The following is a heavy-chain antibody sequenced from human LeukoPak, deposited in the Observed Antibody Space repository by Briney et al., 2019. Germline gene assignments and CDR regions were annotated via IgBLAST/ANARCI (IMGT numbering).Heavy chain of an antibody. Sequence: EASVKVSCKASGYTFTSYYMHWVRQAPGQGLEWMGIINPSGGSTSYAQKFQGRVTMTRDTSTSTVYMELSSLRSEDTAVYYCARETDDYYDSSGYYPFGYWGQGTLVTVSS. V-gene: IGHV1-46*01. J-gene: IGHJ4*02. CDR3: ARETDDYYDSSGYYPFGY. D-gene: IGHD3-22*01. CDR1: GYTFTSYY. CDR2: INPSGGST.